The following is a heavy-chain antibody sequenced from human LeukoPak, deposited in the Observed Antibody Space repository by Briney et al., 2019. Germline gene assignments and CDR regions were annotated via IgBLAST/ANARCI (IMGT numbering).Heavy chain of an antibody. Sequence: SCKASGYTFTSYAMHWVRRAPGKGLEWVAVISYDGSNKYYADSVKGRFTISRDNSKNTLYLQMNSLRAEDTAVYYCARDTGPGVSLRGASTVTTDYYYGMDVWGQGTTVTVSS. CDR1: GYTFTSYA. J-gene: IGHJ6*02. CDR2: ISYDGSNK. V-gene: IGHV3-30-3*01. CDR3: ARDTGPGVSLRGASTVTTDYYYGMDV. D-gene: IGHD4-17*01.